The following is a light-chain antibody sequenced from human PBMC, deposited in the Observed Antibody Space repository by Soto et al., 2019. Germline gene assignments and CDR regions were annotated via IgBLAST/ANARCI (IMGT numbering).Light chain of an antibody. V-gene: IGLV2-23*01. CDR3: CSCAGSSNYV. J-gene: IGLJ1*01. CDR1: SGDAGSYNL. CDR2: EGS. Sequence: QPALTQPASVSGSPGQSITISFTGTSGDAGSYNLVSWYQQHPGKAPILMIYEGSKRPSGVSNRFSGSKSGIAASLTISGLQAEDEADYYCCSCAGSSNYVFGTGTKVIVL.